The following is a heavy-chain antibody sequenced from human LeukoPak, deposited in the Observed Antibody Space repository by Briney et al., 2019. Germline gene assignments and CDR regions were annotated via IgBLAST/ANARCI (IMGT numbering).Heavy chain of an antibody. V-gene: IGHV3-15*01. D-gene: IGHD4-17*01. CDR3: TTSDYGDEYPYYFDY. CDR1: GFTFSNAW. CDR2: IKSKTGGGTT. Sequence: PGGSLRLSCAASGFTFSNAWMSWVRQAPGKGLEWVGRIKSKTGGGTTDYAAPVKGRFTISRDDSKNTLYLQMNSLKTEDTAVYYCTTSDYGDEYPYYFDYWGQGTLVTVSS. J-gene: IGHJ4*02.